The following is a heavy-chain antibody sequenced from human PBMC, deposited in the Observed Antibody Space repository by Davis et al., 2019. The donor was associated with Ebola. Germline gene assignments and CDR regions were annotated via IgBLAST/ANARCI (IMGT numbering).Heavy chain of an antibody. CDR1: RFTFSHFC. J-gene: IGHJ4*02. Sequence: PGGSLRLSCAASRFTFSHFCMHWVRPAPGKGLGWGAVVSFDGSVTHYGDSLRGRFAVSRDNFRNTVSLQMSSLRNEDTGVYYCAKETNEYSSSSNDFWGQGIRVTVSS. CDR2: VSFDGSVT. D-gene: IGHD6-6*01. CDR3: AKETNEYSSSSNDF. V-gene: IGHV3-30*18.